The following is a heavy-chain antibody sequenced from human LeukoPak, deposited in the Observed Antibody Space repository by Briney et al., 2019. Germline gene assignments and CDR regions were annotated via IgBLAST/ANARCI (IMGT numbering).Heavy chain of an antibody. CDR3: ASTRGIVAPEGY. CDR2: IIPILGIA. Sequence: SVKVSCKASGGTFSSYAISWVRQAPGQGLGWMGRIIPILGIANYAQKFQGRVTITADKSTSTAYMELSSLRSEDTAVYYCASTRGIVAPEGYWGQGTLVTVSS. D-gene: IGHD5-12*01. J-gene: IGHJ4*02. V-gene: IGHV1-69*04. CDR1: GGTFSSYA.